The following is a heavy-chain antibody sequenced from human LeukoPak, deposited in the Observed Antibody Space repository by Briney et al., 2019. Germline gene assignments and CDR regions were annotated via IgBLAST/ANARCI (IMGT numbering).Heavy chain of an antibody. V-gene: IGHV3-43*02. Sequence: GGSLRLSCAASGFTFDNYAIHWVRQAPGKGLEWVSLISGDGGSTYYADSVKGRFTISRDNSKNSLYLQMNSLRTEDTALYYCARDSQEFFQHWGQGTLVTVSS. CDR1: GFTFDNYA. CDR2: ISGDGGST. CDR3: ARDSQEFFQH. J-gene: IGHJ1*01.